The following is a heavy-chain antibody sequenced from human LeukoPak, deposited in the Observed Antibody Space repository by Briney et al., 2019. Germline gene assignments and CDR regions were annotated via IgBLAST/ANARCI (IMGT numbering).Heavy chain of an antibody. CDR2: IWYDGSNK. J-gene: IGHJ4*02. D-gene: IGHD2-8*01. V-gene: IGHV3-33*01. Sequence: PGGSLRLSCAASGFTFSSYGMRWVRQAPGKGLEWVAVIWYDGSNKYYADSVKGRFTISRDNSKNTLYLQMNSLRAEDTAVYYCAREGPLSDYCTNGVCSKAFDYWGQGTLVTVSS. CDR3: AREGPLSDYCTNGVCSKAFDY. CDR1: GFTFSSYG.